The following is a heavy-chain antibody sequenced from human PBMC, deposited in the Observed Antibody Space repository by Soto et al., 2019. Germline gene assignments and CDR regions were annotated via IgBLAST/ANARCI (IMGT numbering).Heavy chain of an antibody. V-gene: IGHV4-61*01. J-gene: IGHJ4*02. CDR3: ARVRYGGSGNSWFSFDA. Sequence: SETLSLTCTVSVGSVSSGSYFWSWIRQPPGKGLEWIGYIYYSGSTNYNPSLKSRVTISVDTSKNQFSLKLSSVTAADTALYHCARVRYGGSGNSWFSFDAWGQGNLVTVDS. CDR2: IYYSGST. D-gene: IGHD3-10*01. CDR1: VGSVSSGSYF.